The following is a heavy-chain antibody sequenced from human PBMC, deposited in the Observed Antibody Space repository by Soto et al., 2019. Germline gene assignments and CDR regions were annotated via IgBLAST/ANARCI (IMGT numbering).Heavy chain of an antibody. D-gene: IGHD3-16*01. V-gene: IGHV3-7*01. CDR1: GFNVMSYW. Sequence: GGSLRLSCAVSGFNVMSYWMSWVRQAPGKGLEWVASVKEDGSELYYLHSVRGRFSISRDSAGNALHLTMNYLSAEDTGVYFCARDIGFDYVNWGQGILVTVSS. CDR2: VKEDGSEL. J-gene: IGHJ4*02. CDR3: ARDIGFDYVN.